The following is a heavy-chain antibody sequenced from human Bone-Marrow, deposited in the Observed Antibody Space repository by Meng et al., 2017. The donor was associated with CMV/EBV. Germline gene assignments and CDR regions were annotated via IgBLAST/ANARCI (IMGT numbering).Heavy chain of an antibody. J-gene: IGHJ4*02. V-gene: IGHV3-30-3*01. CDR1: GFTFSSYA. CDR3: ARDLVGYYGSGSYWMHYFDY. Sequence: GESLKISCAASGFTFSSYAMHWVRQAPGKGLEWVAVISYDGSNKYYADSVKGRFTISRDNSQNTLYLQMNSLRAEDTAVYYCARDLVGYYGSGSYWMHYFDYWGQGTLVTVSS. CDR2: ISYDGSNK. D-gene: IGHD3-10*01.